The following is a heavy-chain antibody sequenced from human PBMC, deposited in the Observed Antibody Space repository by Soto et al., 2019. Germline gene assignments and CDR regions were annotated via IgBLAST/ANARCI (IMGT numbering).Heavy chain of an antibody. J-gene: IGHJ4*02. CDR3: ARYGSGSFYY. D-gene: IGHD3-10*01. CDR1: GFTFSDYY. V-gene: IGHV3-72*01. Sequence: EVQLVESGGALVQPGGSLRLSCAASGFTFSDYYMDWVRQAPGQGVEWVGRIRNKANSYIPEYAASVKGRFTISRDDSKNSLYLQMNSLKTEDTAVYYCARYGSGSFYYWGQGTLVTVSS. CDR2: IRNKANSYIP.